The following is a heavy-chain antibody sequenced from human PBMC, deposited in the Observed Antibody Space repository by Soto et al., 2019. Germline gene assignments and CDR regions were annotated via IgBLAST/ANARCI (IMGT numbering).Heavy chain of an antibody. CDR3: ARVLGQQLPTNWFDP. V-gene: IGHV4-31*03. CDR2: IYYSGST. J-gene: IGHJ5*02. Sequence: KASETLSLTCTVSGGSISSGGYYWSWIRQHPGKGLEWIGYIYYSGSTYYNPSLKSRVTISVDTSKNQFSLKLSSVTAADTAVYYCARVLGQQLPTNWFDPWGQGTLVTVSS. CDR1: GGSISSGGYY. D-gene: IGHD6-13*01.